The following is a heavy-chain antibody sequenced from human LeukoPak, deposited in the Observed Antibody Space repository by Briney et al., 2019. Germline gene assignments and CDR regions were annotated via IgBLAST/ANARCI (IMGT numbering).Heavy chain of an antibody. V-gene: IGHV3-23*01. CDR2: ISGSGGST. CDR3: ARGLQYYYMDV. J-gene: IGHJ6*03. Sequence: GGSLRLSCAASGFTFSSYTMSWVRQAPGRGLEWLSAISGSGGSTYYADSVKGRFTISRDNSKNSLYLQMNSLRAEDTAVYYCARGLQYYYMDVWGKGTTVTISS. CDR1: GFTFSSYT.